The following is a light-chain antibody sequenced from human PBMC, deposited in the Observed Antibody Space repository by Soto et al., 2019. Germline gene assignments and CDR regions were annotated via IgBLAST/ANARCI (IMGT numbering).Light chain of an antibody. CDR3: QQYNNWPPWT. Sequence: EIVMTQSPATLSVARGDTVTLSCRASQSVSSNLAWYQQKPGQAPRLLNSGASTRATGVPARFSGSGSGTEFTLTISSLQSEYFAVYYCQQYNNWPPWTFGQATKVEVK. J-gene: IGKJ1*01. V-gene: IGKV3-15*01. CDR1: QSVSSN. CDR2: GAS.